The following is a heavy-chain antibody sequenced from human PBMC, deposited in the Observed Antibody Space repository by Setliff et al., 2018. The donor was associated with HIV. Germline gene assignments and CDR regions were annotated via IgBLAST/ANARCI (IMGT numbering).Heavy chain of an antibody. Sequence: SETLSLTCAVYGGSFSDHYWSWIRQPPGKGLEWIGEINHSGSTNYNSSLKSRVTISVDTSKNQFSLKLNSVTAADTAVYYCVRAEYSSSSDWFAPWGQGALVTVSS. CDR2: INHSGST. V-gene: IGHV4-34*01. CDR3: VRAEYSSSSDWFAP. D-gene: IGHD6-6*01. J-gene: IGHJ5*02. CDR1: GGSFSDHY.